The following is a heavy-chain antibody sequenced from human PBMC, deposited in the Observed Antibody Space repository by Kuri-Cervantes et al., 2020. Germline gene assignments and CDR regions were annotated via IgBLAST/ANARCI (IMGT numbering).Heavy chain of an antibody. D-gene: IGHD3-10*01. CDR1: GYTFSGYY. CDR3: ARGDRRSNMVGGVISGFES. CDR2: ITTFNGNT. V-gene: IGHV1-2*02. Sequence: ASVKVTCKGAGYTFSGYYMHWVRQPAGRGLEWMGWITTFNGNTNYAQKFQDRVTMTREASISTAYMELSRLRSDDTAVYFCARGDRRSNMVGGVISGFESWGQGTLVTVSS. J-gene: IGHJ4*02.